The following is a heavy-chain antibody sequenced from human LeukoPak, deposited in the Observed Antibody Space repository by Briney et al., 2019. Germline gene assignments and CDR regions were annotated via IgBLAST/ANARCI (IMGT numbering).Heavy chain of an antibody. V-gene: IGHV3-23*01. CDR2: ISGSGGST. CDR3: AKHVRAMVLFVY. D-gene: IGHD5-18*01. Sequence: TGASLRLSCAASGFTFSSYAMSWVRQAPGKGLEWVSAISGSGGSTYYADSVKGRFTISRDNSKNTLYLQMNSLRAEDTAVYYCAKHVRAMVLFVYWGQGTLVTVSS. CDR1: GFTFSSYA. J-gene: IGHJ4*02.